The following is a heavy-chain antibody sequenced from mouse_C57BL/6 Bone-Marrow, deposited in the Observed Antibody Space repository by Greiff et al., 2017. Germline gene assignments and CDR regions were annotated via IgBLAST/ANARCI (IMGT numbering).Heavy chain of an antibody. V-gene: IGHV1-76*01. J-gene: IGHJ2*01. Sequence: VHLVESGAELVRPGASVKLSCKASGYTFTDYYINWVKQRPGQGLEWIARIYPGSGNTYYNEKFKGKDTLTAEKSSSTAYMQLSSLTSEDSAVYFCARTFITTLDYWGQGTTLTVSS. CDR2: IYPGSGNT. D-gene: IGHD1-1*01. CDR3: ARTFITTLDY. CDR1: GYTFTDYY.